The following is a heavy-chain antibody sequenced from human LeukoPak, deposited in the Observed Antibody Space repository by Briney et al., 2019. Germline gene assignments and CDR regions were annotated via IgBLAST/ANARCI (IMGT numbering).Heavy chain of an antibody. CDR2: INTDGSST. V-gene: IGHV3-74*01. D-gene: IGHD2-15*01. Sequence: PGGSLRLSCAASGLTFSSYWMHWVRQAPGKGLVWVSRINTDGSSTSYADSVKGRFTISRDNAKNTLYLQMNSLRAEDTAVYYCARVYCSGGSCYGLDYWGQGTLVTVSS. J-gene: IGHJ4*02. CDR1: GLTFSSYW. CDR3: ARVYCSGGSCYGLDY.